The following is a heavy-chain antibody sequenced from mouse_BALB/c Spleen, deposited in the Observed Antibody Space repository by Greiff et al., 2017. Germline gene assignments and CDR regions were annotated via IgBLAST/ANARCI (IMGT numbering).Heavy chain of an antibody. Sequence: DVKLQESGGGLVQPGGSRKLSCAASGFTFSSFGMHWVRQAPEKGLEWVAYISSGSSTIYYADTVKGRFTISRDNPKNTLFLQMTSLRSEDTAMYYCARSLTGTGDAMDYWGQGTSVTVSS. D-gene: IGHD4-1*01. J-gene: IGHJ4*01. V-gene: IGHV5-17*02. CDR2: ISSGSSTI. CDR1: GFTFSSFG. CDR3: ARSLTGTGDAMDY.